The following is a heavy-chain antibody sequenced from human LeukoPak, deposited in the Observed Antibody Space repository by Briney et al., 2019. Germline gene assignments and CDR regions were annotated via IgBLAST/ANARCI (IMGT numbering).Heavy chain of an antibody. D-gene: IGHD3-3*01. CDR3: AREPAIFGVVRRAFDI. J-gene: IGHJ3*02. CDR1: GGTFSSYA. V-gene: IGHV1-18*01. Sequence: GSSVKVSCKASGGTFSSYAISWVRQAPGQGLEWMGWISAYNGNTNYAQKLQGRVTMTTDTSTSTAYMELRSLRSDDTAVYYCAREPAIFGVVRRAFDIWGQGTMVTVSS. CDR2: ISAYNGNT.